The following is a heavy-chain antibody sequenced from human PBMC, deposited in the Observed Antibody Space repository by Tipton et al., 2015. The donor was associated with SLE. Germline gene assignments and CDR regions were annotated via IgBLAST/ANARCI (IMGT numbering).Heavy chain of an antibody. V-gene: IGHV4-39*07. CDR3: ARRTLSRLSSPDY. CDR1: GGSMTSTRYY. J-gene: IGHJ4*02. Sequence: TLSLTCAVSGGSMTSTRYYWGWIRQSPGKGLEWIGSLYHRGRTYYNPSLKSRLTISVDTSKNQISLKLSSVTAADTAVYYCARRTLSRLSSPDYWGQGTLVTVSS. D-gene: IGHD1/OR15-1a*01. CDR2: LYHRGRT.